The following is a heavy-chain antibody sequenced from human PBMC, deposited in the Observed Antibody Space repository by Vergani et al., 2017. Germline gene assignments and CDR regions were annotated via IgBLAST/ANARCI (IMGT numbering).Heavy chain of an antibody. CDR1: GFSLSTSGVG. V-gene: IGHV2-5*01. D-gene: IGHD5-18*01. CDR2: IYWNDDK. J-gene: IGHJ1*01. Sequence: QITLKESGPTLVKPTQTLTLTCTFSGFSLSTSGVGVGWIRQPPGKALEWLVLIYWNDDKRYRPSLKNRLTITKDTAKNQVVLTMTNMDPVDTATYYCAHSEYRYGSPYFQHWGQGTLVTVSS. CDR3: AHSEYRYGSPYFQH.